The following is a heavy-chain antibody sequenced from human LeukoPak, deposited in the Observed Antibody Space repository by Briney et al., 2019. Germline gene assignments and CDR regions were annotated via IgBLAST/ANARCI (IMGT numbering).Heavy chain of an antibody. CDR2: IRYDGSNK. Sequence: PGGSLRLSCAASGFTFSNYGMHWVRQAPGKGPEWVAFIRYDGSNKYYADSVKGRFTTSRDNSKNTLYLQMNSLRAEDTAVYYCAKDRVLRYFDWLFDLDYWGQGTLVTVSS. V-gene: IGHV3-30*02. CDR3: AKDRVLRYFDWLFDLDY. D-gene: IGHD3-9*01. CDR1: GFTFSNYG. J-gene: IGHJ4*02.